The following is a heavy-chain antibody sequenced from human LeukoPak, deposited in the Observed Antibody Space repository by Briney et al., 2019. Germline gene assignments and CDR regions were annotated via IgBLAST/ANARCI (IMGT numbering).Heavy chain of an antibody. CDR1: GGSISSYY. V-gene: IGHV4-59*08. D-gene: IGHD6-6*01. CDR2: IYYSGST. CDR3: ARHFAYSSSSYFDY. J-gene: IGHJ4*02. Sequence: PSETLSLTCTVSGGSISSYYWSWIRQPPGKGLEWIGYIYYSGSTNYNPSLESRVTMFEDKSKNQFSLRLYSVTVADTAVYYCARHFAYSSSSYFDYWGQGSLVTVSS.